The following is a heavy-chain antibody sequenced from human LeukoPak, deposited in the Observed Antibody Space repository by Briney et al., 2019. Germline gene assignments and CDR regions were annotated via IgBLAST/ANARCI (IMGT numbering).Heavy chain of an antibody. CDR2: IYYSGST. J-gene: IGHJ6*02. V-gene: IGHV4-59*01. Sequence: PSETLSLTCTVSGGSISSYYWSWIRQPPGKGLEWIGYIYYSGSTNYNPSLKSRVTISVNTSKTQFSLRLSSVTAADTAVYYCAREAAWGYYGMDVWGQGTTVTVSS. CDR1: GGSISSYY. D-gene: IGHD3-16*01. CDR3: AREAAWGYYGMDV.